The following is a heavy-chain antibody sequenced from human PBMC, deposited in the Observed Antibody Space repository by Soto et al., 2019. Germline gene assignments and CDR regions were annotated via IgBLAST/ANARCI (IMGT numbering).Heavy chain of an antibody. CDR1: GGSISSYY. CDR3: ARGDPLLWFGEKVYYGMDV. D-gene: IGHD3-10*01. J-gene: IGHJ6*02. CDR2: IYYSGST. V-gene: IGHV4-59*01. Sequence: QVQLQESGPGLVKPSETLSLTCTVSGGSISSYYWSWIRQPPGKGLEWIGDIYYSGSTHYNPSLKSRVTISVDTSKNQFSLKLSSVTAADTAVYYCARGDPLLWFGEKVYYGMDVWGQGTTVTVSS.